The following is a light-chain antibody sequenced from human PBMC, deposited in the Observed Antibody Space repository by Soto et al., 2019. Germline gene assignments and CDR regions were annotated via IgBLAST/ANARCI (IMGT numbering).Light chain of an antibody. CDR2: WTS. Sequence: DIVMTQSPDSLPVSLGERATIDCKSSQSVFSSSTNKNYIAWYQQKPGQPPKLLIYWTSTRESGVTDRFRGSGSGTDFTLTISTLQAEDVAVYYCQQYYSSPTFGQGTRLEIK. CDR1: QSVFSSSTNKNY. V-gene: IGKV4-1*01. J-gene: IGKJ5*01. CDR3: QQYYSSPT.